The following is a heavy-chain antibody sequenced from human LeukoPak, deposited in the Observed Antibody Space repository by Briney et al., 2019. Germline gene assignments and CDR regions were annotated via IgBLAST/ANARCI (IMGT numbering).Heavy chain of an antibody. J-gene: IGHJ4*02. V-gene: IGHV3-7*01. CDR2: IKKDGSQK. Sequence: PGGSLRLSCEASGFTFSTSWMSWVRQAPGKGLKWVANIKKDGSQKYYVDSVKGRFTISRDNAKNSLYLQMNSLRAEDTAVYYCARTNSFGEFNYWGQGTLVTVSS. CDR3: ARTNSFGEFNY. CDR1: GFTFSTSW. D-gene: IGHD3-10*01.